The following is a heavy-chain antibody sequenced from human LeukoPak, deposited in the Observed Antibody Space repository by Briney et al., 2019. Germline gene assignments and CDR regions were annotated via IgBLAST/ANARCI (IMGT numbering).Heavy chain of an antibody. J-gene: IGHJ4*02. V-gene: IGHV3-23*01. D-gene: IGHD6-13*01. CDR2: ISGSGGSS. CDR1: GFTFSNHA. Sequence: PGGSLRLSCAASGFTFSNHAMNWVRQAPGKGLEWVSGISGSGGSSSYADSVKGRFTISRDNSKNTMHLQMNTLRAEDTAVYYCAKGERHLASSWYSLYFDYWGQGTLVTVSS. CDR3: AKGERHLASSWYSLYFDY.